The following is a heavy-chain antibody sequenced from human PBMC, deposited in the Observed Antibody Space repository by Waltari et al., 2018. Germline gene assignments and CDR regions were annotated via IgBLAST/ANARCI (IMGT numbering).Heavy chain of an antibody. J-gene: IGHJ6*03. CDR2: IYYSGST. Sequence: QLQLQESGPGLVKPSETLSLTCTVSGCSHSSSSYYWGWTRQPPGKGLGLIGSIYYSGSTYYNPSLKRRVTISVDTSKNQFSLKLSSVTAADTAVYYCARSHPYYYYMDVWGKGTTVTVSS. V-gene: IGHV4-39*07. CDR1: GCSHSSSSYY. CDR3: ARSHPYYYYMDV.